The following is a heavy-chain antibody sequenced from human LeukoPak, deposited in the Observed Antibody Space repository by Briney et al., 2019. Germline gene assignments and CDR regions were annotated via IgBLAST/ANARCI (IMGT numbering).Heavy chain of an antibody. Sequence: GGSLRLSCAASGFTFNNYEMHWVRQTAGKGLEWVSAVGIAADTFYAGSVKGRFSVSRDNAESSLFLQMNSLRAGDTAVYYCAREGRMGTADAFDVWGQGTMVTVSS. J-gene: IGHJ3*01. CDR2: VGIAADT. D-gene: IGHD1-14*01. CDR1: GFTFNNYE. CDR3: AREGRMGTADAFDV. V-gene: IGHV3-13*01.